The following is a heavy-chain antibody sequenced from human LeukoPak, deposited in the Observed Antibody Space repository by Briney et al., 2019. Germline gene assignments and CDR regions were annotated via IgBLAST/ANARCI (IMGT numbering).Heavy chain of an antibody. CDR1: GYTLTELS. Sequence: ASVKVSCKVSGYTLTELSMHWVRQAPGKGLEWMGGFDPEDGETIYAQKFQGRVTMTEDTSTDTAYMELSSLRSEDTAVYYCAIVLVDHDAFDIWGQGTMVTVSS. V-gene: IGHV1-24*01. D-gene: IGHD2-21*01. CDR2: FDPEDGET. CDR3: AIVLVDHDAFDI. J-gene: IGHJ3*02.